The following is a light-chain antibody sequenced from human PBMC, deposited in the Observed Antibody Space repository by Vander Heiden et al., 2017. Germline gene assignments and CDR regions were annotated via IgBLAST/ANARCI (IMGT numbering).Light chain of an antibody. J-gene: IGLJ3*02. CDR1: SGSIASNY. Sequence: NFMLTQPHSVSESPGKTVSISCTRSSGSIASNYVQWYQQRPGSSPTTVSYEDNQRPSGVPDRFACSIDSSSNYAYLNISGLKTEDEAYDYCKSYDTNSWMFGGGTKLTVL. CDR3: KSYDTNSWM. V-gene: IGLV6-57*01. CDR2: EDN.